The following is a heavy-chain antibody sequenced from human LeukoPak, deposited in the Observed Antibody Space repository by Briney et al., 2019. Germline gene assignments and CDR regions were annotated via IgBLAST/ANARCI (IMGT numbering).Heavy chain of an antibody. J-gene: IGHJ4*02. V-gene: IGHV3-49*03. CDR1: GFTFADYA. D-gene: IGHD1-26*01. Sequence: GGSLRLSCTASGFTFADYAISWFRQAPGKGPDWVGFTRSTAYGGTILNDASVKGRFTISRDDSKSIAYLQMNSLTTEDTAVYYCTRVRVVGGTIVDYWGQGTLVTVSS. CDR2: TRSTAYGGTI. CDR3: TRVRVVGGTIVDY.